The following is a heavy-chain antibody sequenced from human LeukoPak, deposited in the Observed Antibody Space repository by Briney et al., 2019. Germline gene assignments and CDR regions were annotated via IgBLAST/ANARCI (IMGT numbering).Heavy chain of an antibody. CDR3: ARGIGNKYAFDI. D-gene: IGHD1/OR15-1a*01. CDR2: IIPIFGTA. V-gene: IGHV1-69*05. J-gene: IGHJ3*02. Sequence: SVKVSCKASGGTFSSYAISWVRQAPGQGLEWMGGIIPIFGTANYAQKFQGRVTITTDESTSTAYMELSSLRSEDTAVYYCARGIGNKYAFDIWGQGTMVTVSS. CDR1: GGTFSSYA.